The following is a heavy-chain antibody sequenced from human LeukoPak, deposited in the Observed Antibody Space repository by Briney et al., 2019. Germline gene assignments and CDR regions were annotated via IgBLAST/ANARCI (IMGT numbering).Heavy chain of an antibody. CDR3: ARAVSTDMTTVRPNAFDI. D-gene: IGHD4-17*01. Sequence: SVNVSCKASGVTFSSYANSWVRPAPGQGLEWMGGIIPIFGTANFAQQFQGRVTITADETTSTAYMELSSLRSEDTAVYYCARAVSTDMTTVRPNAFDIWGQGTMVTVSS. J-gene: IGHJ3*02. CDR2: IIPIFGTA. CDR1: GVTFSSYA. V-gene: IGHV1-69*13.